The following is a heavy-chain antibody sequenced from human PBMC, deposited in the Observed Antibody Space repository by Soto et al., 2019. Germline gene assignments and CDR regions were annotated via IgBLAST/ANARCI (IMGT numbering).Heavy chain of an antibody. V-gene: IGHV1-18*01. D-gene: IGHD3-22*01. CDR2: ISAYNGNT. J-gene: IGHJ4*02. Sequence: GASVKVSCKASGYTFTSYGISWVRQAPGQGLEWMGWISAYNGNTNYAQKLQGRVTMTTDTSTSTAYMELRSLRSDDTAVYYCARPDYYDSSGYYYYFDYWGQGTLVTVSS. CDR1: GYTFTSYG. CDR3: ARPDYYDSSGYYYYFDY.